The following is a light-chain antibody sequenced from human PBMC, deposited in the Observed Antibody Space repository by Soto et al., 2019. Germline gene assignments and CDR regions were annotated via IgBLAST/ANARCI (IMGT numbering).Light chain of an antibody. CDR1: RSNIGNNY. J-gene: IGLJ1*01. CDR3: GTWDSSLSVHV. CDR2: DNN. V-gene: IGLV1-51*01. Sequence: QSVLTQPPSVSAAPGQKVTISCPGTRSNIGNNYVSWYQQLPGTAPKLLIYDNNKRPSGIPDRFSGSKSGTSATLGITGLQTGDEADYYCGTWDSSLSVHVFGTGTKLTVL.